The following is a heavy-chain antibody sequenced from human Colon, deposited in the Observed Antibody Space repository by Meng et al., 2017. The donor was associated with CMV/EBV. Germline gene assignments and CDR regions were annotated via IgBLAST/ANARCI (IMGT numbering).Heavy chain of an antibody. J-gene: IGHJ4*02. CDR1: GFNFDDYV. CDR3: AKAGGETDDFWSGYYNFIDD. D-gene: IGHD3-3*01. V-gene: IGHV3-43*02. CDR2: VSGDGVSA. Sequence: GGSLRLSCAASGFNFDDYVMHWVRQVPGKGLEWVSLVSGDGVSAYYVESVKGRFTISRDNSKNVLYLQMTSLRTEDTALYYCAKAGGETDDFWSGYYNFIDDWGQGTLVTVSS.